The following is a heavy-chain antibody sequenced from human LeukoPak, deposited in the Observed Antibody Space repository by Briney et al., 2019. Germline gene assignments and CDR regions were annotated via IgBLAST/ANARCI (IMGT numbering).Heavy chain of an antibody. CDR2: IKQDGSEK. CDR1: RFTFSSYW. V-gene: IGHV3-7*01. J-gene: IGHJ4*02. Sequence: TGGSLRLSCAASRFTFSSYWMSWVRQAPGKGLEWVANIKQDGSEKYYVDSVKGRFTISRDNAKNSLYLQMNSLRVEDTAVYYCARDWGHSGSPLDYWGQGTLVTVSS. CDR3: ARDWGHSGSPLDY. D-gene: IGHD1-26*01.